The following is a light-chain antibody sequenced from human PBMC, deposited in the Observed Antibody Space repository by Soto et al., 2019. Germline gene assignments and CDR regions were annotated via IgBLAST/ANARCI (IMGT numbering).Light chain of an antibody. Sequence: EIVMTQSPASLSVSPGERATLSCRASQPVSRNFAWYRQRPGQAPTLLIYGASTRATDIPARFSGSGSGTEFTLTISSLQSEDFAVYYCQQYHNWPYTFGQGTKLEI. CDR1: QPVSRN. CDR3: QQYHNWPYT. CDR2: GAS. V-gene: IGKV3-15*01. J-gene: IGKJ2*01.